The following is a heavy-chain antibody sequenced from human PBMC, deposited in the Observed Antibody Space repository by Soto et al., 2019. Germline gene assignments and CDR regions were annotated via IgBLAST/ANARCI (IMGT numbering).Heavy chain of an antibody. J-gene: IGHJ5*02. Sequence: PETLCVTCAVYGGSFSGYYWNWIRQPPGKGLEWIGEIDHSGYTNYNPSLKSRVTISVDTSKNQFSLRLTSVTAADTAVYYCEPVRDWFEPWGHGPLVTVS. CDR2: IDHSGYT. CDR3: EPVRDWFEP. D-gene: IGHD2-2*01. V-gene: IGHV4-34*01. CDR1: GGSFSGYY.